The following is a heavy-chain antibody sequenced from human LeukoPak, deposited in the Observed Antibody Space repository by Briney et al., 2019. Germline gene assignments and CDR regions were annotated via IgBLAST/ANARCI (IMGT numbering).Heavy chain of an antibody. V-gene: IGHV1-69*13. Sequence: ASVRVSCKASGGTFSIYAISWVRQAPGQGREWVGGIIPIFGTANYAQKFQGRVTITADESTSTAYMELSSLRSEDTAVYYCARGEVVVPAAIHDAFDIWGQGTMVTVSS. D-gene: IGHD2-2*01. CDR3: ARGEVVVPAAIHDAFDI. J-gene: IGHJ3*02. CDR1: GGTFSIYA. CDR2: IIPIFGTA.